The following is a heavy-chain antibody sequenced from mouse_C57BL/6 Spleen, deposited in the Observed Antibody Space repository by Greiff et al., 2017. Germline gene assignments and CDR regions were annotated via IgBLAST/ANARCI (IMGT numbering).Heavy chain of an antibody. CDR1: GFTFSSYA. J-gene: IGHJ4*01. CDR3: AREGINYYGSSYYAMDY. D-gene: IGHD1-1*01. V-gene: IGHV5-4*01. CDR2: ISDGGSYT. Sequence: EVQVVESGGGLVKPGGSLKLSCAASGFTFSSYAMSWVRQTPEKRLEWVATISDGGSYTYYPDNVKGRFTISRDNAKNNLYLQMSHLKSEDTAMYYCAREGINYYGSSYYAMDYWGQGTSVTVSS.